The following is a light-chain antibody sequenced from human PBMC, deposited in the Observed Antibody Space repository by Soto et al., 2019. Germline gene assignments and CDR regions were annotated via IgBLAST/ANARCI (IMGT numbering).Light chain of an antibody. CDR1: QSISTY. Sequence: DIQMTQSPSSLSASVGDRVTSTCRSSQSISTYLSWYQQKPGKVPKLLIYGASSLQTGVPSRFRGGGTGTEFIFTTSSLQPEDFATYYCQQYHSSPTWTFGQGTKVEIK. CDR2: GAS. J-gene: IGKJ1*01. V-gene: IGKV1-39*01. CDR3: QQYHSSPTWT.